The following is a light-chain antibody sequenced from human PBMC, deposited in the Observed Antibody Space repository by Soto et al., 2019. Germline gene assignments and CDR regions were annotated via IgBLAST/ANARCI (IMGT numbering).Light chain of an antibody. V-gene: IGKV1-5*01. CDR1: QSISSW. Sequence: DIQMTQSPSTLSASVGDRVTITCRASQSISSWLAWYQQKPGKAPKLLIYDASSLESGVPSRFSGSGSGTEFALTISSLQPDDFANYYCQQYNSYSGTFGPGTKVEIK. CDR2: DAS. CDR3: QQYNSYSGT. J-gene: IGKJ1*01.